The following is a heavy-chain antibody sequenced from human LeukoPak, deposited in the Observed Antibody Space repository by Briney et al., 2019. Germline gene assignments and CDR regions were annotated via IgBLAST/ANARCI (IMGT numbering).Heavy chain of an antibody. CDR2: INHSGST. V-gene: IGHV4-34*01. Sequence: SETLSLTCAVYGRSFSGYYWSWIRQPPGKGLEWIGEINHSGSTNYNPSLKSRVTISVDTSKNQFSLKLSSVTAADTAVYYCARGFRRNRGVNRDYFDYWGQGTLVTVSS. J-gene: IGHJ4*02. CDR1: GRSFSGYY. D-gene: IGHD3-10*01. CDR3: ARGFRRNRGVNRDYFDY.